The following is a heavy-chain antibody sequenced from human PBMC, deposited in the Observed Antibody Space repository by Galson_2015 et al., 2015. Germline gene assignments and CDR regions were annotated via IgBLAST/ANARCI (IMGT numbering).Heavy chain of an antibody. CDR3: ARDATLVRGLILTADWFDP. CDR2: INPGNGDT. V-gene: IGHV1-46*01. D-gene: IGHD3-10*01. J-gene: IGHJ5*02. Sequence: SVKVSCKAFGYTFTNYYIHWVRQAPGQGLEWMGVINPGNGDTTYAQRFQGRVTMTGDKSTSTVYLSLTSLSPADTAIYYCARDATLVRGLILTADWFDPWGQGTLVTVSS. CDR1: GYTFTNYY.